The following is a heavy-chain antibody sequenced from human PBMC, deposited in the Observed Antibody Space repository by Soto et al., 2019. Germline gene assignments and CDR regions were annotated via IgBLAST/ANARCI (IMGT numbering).Heavy chain of an antibody. V-gene: IGHV3-30*14. CDR2: ISYDGSNK. J-gene: IGHJ6*02. D-gene: IGHD3-10*01. Sequence: QVQLVESGGGVVQPGRSLRLSCAASGFTFSSYAMHWVRQAPGKGLEWVAVISYDGSNKYYADSVNGRFTISRDNSKNTLYLQMNSLRAVDTAVYYCARGGMVRGRSGMDVWGQGTTVTVSS. CDR1: GFTFSSYA. CDR3: ARGGMVRGRSGMDV.